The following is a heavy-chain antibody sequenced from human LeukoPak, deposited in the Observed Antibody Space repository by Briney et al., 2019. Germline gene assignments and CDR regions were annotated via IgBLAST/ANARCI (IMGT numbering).Heavy chain of an antibody. Sequence: SVKVSCKASGGPFSSSAISWVRQAPGQGLEWMGGIIPIFGTANYAQKFQARVTITTDESTSTADMELSRLRSEDTAVYLFARAAAAGSFKPLKAFDIWGQGTMGTVSS. V-gene: IGHV1-69*05. CDR2: IIPIFGTA. J-gene: IGHJ3*02. CDR1: GGPFSSSA. D-gene: IGHD6-13*01. CDR3: ARAAAAGSFKPLKAFDI.